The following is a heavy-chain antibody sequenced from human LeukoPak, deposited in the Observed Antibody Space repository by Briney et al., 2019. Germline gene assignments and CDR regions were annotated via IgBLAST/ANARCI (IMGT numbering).Heavy chain of an antibody. CDR2: ISSGGSYI. CDR3: ARGLCNGGSCYSGFGY. J-gene: IGHJ4*02. D-gene: IGHD2-15*01. V-gene: IGHV3-21*01. Sequence: PGGSLRLSCAASGFTFSSYTVNWVRQAPGKGLEWVSSISSGGSYIYYTDSVKGRFTISRDNAKNSLYLQMNSLRAEDTAVYYCARGLCNGGSCYSGFGYWGQGTLVTVSS. CDR1: GFTFSSYT.